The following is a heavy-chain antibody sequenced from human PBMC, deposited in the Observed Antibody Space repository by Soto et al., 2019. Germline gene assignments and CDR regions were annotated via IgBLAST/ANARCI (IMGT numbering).Heavy chain of an antibody. D-gene: IGHD2-2*01. J-gene: IGHJ6*02. CDR2: MYYSGNT. CDR3: ARLHGYCINGSCYGHYAMAV. Sequence: SETLSLTCTFSGGSINNSNYPWGWIRQPPGKGLEWIGTMYYSGNTYYNPSLKSRVTISVDTSKNQFSLKLSSVTAEDTALYYFARLHGYCINGSCYGHYAMAVWGQGTTDTVSS. V-gene: IGHV4-39*01. CDR1: GGSINNSNYP.